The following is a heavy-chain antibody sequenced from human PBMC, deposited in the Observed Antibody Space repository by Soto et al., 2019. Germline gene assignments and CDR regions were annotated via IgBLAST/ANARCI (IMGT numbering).Heavy chain of an antibody. D-gene: IGHD5-12*01. J-gene: IGHJ6*02. CDR1: GLTFSSYG. CDR3: ARDGEVGGYDPGYYYYGMDV. Sequence: QVQLVESGGGVVQPGRSLRLSCAASGLTFSSYGMHWVRQAPGKGLEWVAVIWYNGSNKYYADSVKGRFTISRDNSKNTLYLQMNSLRAEDTAVYYCARDGEVGGYDPGYYYYGMDVWGQGTTVTVSS. CDR2: IWYNGSNK. V-gene: IGHV3-33*01.